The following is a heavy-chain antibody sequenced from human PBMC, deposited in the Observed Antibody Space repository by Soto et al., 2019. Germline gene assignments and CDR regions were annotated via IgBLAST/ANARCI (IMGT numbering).Heavy chain of an antibody. CDR1: GYTFTSYG. D-gene: IGHD3-3*01. CDR3: ARVRGYDFLSGYSYYYYYMDV. CDR2: ISAYNGNT. J-gene: IGHJ6*03. Sequence: ASVKVSCKASGYTFTSYGISWVRQAPGQGLEWMGWISAYNGNTNYAQKLQGRVTMTTDTSTSTAYMELRSLRSDDTAVYYCARVRGYDFLSGYSYYYYYMDVWGKGTTVTVSS. V-gene: IGHV1-18*01.